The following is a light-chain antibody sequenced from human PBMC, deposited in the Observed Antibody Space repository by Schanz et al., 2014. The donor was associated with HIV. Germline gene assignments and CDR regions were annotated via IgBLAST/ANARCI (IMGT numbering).Light chain of an antibody. CDR3: CSYAGRCL. CDR1: SSDVGGYNY. CDR2: DVS. V-gene: IGLV2-11*01. Sequence: QSVLTQPASVSGSPGQSVTISCTGTSSDVGGYNYVSWYQQHPGKAPKLMIFDVSKRPSGVPDRFSGSKSGNTASLTISGLQAEDEADYYCCSYAGRCLFGGGTKLTVL. J-gene: IGLJ2*01.